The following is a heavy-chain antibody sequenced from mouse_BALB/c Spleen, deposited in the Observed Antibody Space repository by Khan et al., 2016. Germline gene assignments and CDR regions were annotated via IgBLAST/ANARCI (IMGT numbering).Heavy chain of an antibody. J-gene: IGHJ3*01. D-gene: IGHD4-1*01. CDR3: TMRPDWPLDY. V-gene: IGHV6-6*01. CDR1: GFTFSDAW. Sequence: EVKLEESGGGLVQPGGSMKLSCAASGFTFSDAWMDWVRQSPEKGLEWVAEIRNKANHHATYYAESVKGRFTISRDDSKSSVYLQMNNLRPDDTAIYFCTMRPDWPLDYWGQGTLVTVSA. CDR2: IRNKANHHAT.